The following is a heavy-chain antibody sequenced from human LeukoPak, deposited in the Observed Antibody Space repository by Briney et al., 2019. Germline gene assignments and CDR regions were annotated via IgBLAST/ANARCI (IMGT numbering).Heavy chain of an antibody. CDR1: GFTFSSYA. CDR3: ASEPGYDSSGCFDY. Sequence: GGSPRLSCAASGFTFSSYAMSWVRQAPGKGLEWVSAISGSGGSTYYADSVKGRFTISRDNSKNTLYLQMNSLRAEDTAVYYCASEPGYDSSGCFDYWGQGTLVTVSS. J-gene: IGHJ4*02. CDR2: ISGSGGST. D-gene: IGHD3-22*01. V-gene: IGHV3-23*01.